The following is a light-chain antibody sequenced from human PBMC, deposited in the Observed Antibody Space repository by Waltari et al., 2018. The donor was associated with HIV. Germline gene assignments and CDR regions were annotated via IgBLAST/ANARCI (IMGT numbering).Light chain of an antibody. Sequence: DIVMTQSPLSLPVTPGEPATISCRSSQSLLHRNGYTYLDWYVQKPGQSPQLLIYLASNRASGVPDRSSGSGSGTDFQLKISRVEAEDIGVYYCMQCLQTPSFGPGTKVEI. CDR2: LAS. V-gene: IGKV2-28*01. CDR1: QSLLHRNGYTY. CDR3: MQCLQTPS. J-gene: IGKJ1*01.